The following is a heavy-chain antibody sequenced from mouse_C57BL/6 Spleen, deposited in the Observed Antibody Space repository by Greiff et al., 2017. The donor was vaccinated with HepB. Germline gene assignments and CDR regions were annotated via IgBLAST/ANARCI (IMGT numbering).Heavy chain of an antibody. V-gene: IGHV1-82*01. CDR1: GYAFSSSW. J-gene: IGHJ3*01. CDR2: IYPGDGDT. CDR3: ARVDYSNYAWFAY. Sequence: QVQLQQSGPELVKPGASVKISCKASGYAFSSSWMNWVKQRPGKGLEWIGRIYPGDGDTNYNGKFKGKATLTADKSSSTAYMQLSSLTSEDSAVYFCARVDYSNYAWFAYWGQGTLVTVSA. D-gene: IGHD2-5*01.